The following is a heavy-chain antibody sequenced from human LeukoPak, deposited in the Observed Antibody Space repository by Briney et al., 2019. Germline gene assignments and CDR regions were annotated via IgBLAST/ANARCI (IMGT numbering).Heavy chain of an antibody. V-gene: IGHV1-8*01. CDR2: MNPNSGNT. Sequence: ASAKVSCKASGYTFTSYDINWVRQATGQGLEWMGWMNPNSGNTGYAQKFQGRVTMTRNTSISTAYMELSSLRSEDTAVYYCARGQKPTGRWLRLGYYYYGMDVWGQGTTVTVSS. CDR3: ARGQKPTGRWLRLGYYYYGMDV. CDR1: GYTFTSYD. J-gene: IGHJ6*02. D-gene: IGHD5-12*01.